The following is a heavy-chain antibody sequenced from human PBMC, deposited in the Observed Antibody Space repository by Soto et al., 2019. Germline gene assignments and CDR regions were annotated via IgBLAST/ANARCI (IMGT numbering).Heavy chain of an antibody. CDR2: INPNSGGT. V-gene: IGHV1-2*04. CDR3: AREGVAAGYNWFDP. D-gene: IGHD6-13*01. CDR1: GYTFTGYY. J-gene: IGHJ5*02. Sequence: GASVKVSCKASGYTFTGYYMHWVRQAPGQGLEWMGWINPNSGGTNYAQKFQGWVTMTRDTSISTAYMELSRLRSDDTAVYYCAREGVAAGYNWFDPWGQGTLVTVSS.